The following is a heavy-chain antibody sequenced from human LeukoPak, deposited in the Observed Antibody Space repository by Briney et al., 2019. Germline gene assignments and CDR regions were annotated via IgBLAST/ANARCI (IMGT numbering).Heavy chain of an antibody. CDR2: IWYDGSNK. CDR1: GFTFSNYG. J-gene: IGHJ4*02. Sequence: GGSLRLSCAASGFTFSNYGIHWVRQAPGKGLEWVAVIWYDGSNKYCADSVKGRFPISRDNSRNTLSLQMNNLRAEDTAVYYCARDRCTNGVCYLDYWGQGTLVTVSS. CDR3: ARDRCTNGVCYLDY. V-gene: IGHV3-33*01. D-gene: IGHD2-8*01.